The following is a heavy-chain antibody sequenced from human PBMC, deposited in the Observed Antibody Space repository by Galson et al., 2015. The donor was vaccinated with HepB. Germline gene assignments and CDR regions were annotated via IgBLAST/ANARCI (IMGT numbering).Heavy chain of an antibody. CDR2: IIPSFGIA. V-gene: IGHV1-69*10. CDR1: GDTFSSYA. Sequence: SVKVSCKASGDTFSSYAISWVRQAPGQGLEWMGGIIPSFGIANYAQKFQGRVTITADKSTSTAFVELSSLRSEDTAVYYCARANDFWSGYRDAGTSRWFDAWGQGTLVTVSS. J-gene: IGHJ5*02. CDR3: ARANDFWSGYRDAGTSRWFDA. D-gene: IGHD3-3*01.